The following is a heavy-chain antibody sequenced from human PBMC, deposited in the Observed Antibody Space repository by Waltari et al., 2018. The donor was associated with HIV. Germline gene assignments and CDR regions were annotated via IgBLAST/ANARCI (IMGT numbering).Heavy chain of an antibody. V-gene: IGHV4-59*01. Sequence: QVQLQESGPGLVKPSETLSLTCTVSGGSISSYHWSWIRQPPGKGLEWIGYIYNSGSTNYNPSLKSRVTISVDTSKNQFSLKLRSVTAADTAVYYCARVAHAIYYDMFPGGFDPWGQGTLVIVSS. CDR3: ARVAHAIYYDMFPGGFDP. J-gene: IGHJ5*02. CDR2: IYNSGST. CDR1: GGSISSYH. D-gene: IGHD3-9*01.